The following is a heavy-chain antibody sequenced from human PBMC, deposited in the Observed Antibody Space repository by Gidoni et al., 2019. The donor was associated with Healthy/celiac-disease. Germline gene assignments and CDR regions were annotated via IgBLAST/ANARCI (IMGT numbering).Heavy chain of an antibody. CDR2: ISWNSGSI. CDR3: AKDQDSSSSTVSYFDY. D-gene: IGHD6-6*01. J-gene: IGHJ4*02. Sequence: EVQLVESGGGLVQPGRSLRLSCAASGFTFDDYAMHWVRQAPGKGLECVSGISWNSGSIGYADSVKGRFTISRDNAKNSLYLQMNSLRAEDTALYYCAKDQDSSSSTVSYFDYWGQGTLVTVSS. CDR1: GFTFDDYA. V-gene: IGHV3-9*01.